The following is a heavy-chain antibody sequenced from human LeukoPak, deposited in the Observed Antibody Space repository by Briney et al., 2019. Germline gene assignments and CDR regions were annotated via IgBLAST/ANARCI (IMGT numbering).Heavy chain of an antibody. CDR3: ARVLSFAVAGMVHFDC. CDR2: ISSNNGNT. V-gene: IGHV1-18*01. CDR1: GYSFTSYG. J-gene: IGHJ4*02. Sequence: ASVKVSCKASGYSFTSYGISWVRQAPEQGLEWMGWISSNNGNTNYAQKVKGRVTMTTETSTSTAYMELRSLRSDDTAVYYCARVLSFAVAGMVHFDCWGQGTLVTVSS. D-gene: IGHD6-19*01.